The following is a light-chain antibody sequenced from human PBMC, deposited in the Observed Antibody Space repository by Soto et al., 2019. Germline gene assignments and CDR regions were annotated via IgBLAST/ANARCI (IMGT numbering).Light chain of an antibody. J-gene: IGKJ4*01. Sequence: IQVTQSPSFLSASVEDRVTITCRASQGISSTLVWDQQKPGKAPKLLIYDASTLESGVPSRFSGSGYGTDFTLSISSLQHEDFATYYCQQFLNYPLTFGGGTKVDI. CDR1: QGISST. CDR2: DAS. CDR3: QQFLNYPLT. V-gene: IGKV1D-13*01.